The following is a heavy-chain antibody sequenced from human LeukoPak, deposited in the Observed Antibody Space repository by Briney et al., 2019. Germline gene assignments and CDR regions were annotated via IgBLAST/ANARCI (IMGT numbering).Heavy chain of an antibody. CDR3: AREASLAGFASGLGFNY. J-gene: IGHJ4*02. V-gene: IGHV4-59*01. Sequence: PSETLSLTCTVSGASISGWYWSWIRQPPGKGLEWIGYIYGSGYTNYNPSLKSRVTMSIDTSKNHFSLNLTSVTAADTATYYCAREASLAGFASGLGFNYWGQGILVTVSS. CDR1: GASISGWY. CDR2: IYGSGYT. D-gene: IGHD6-19*01.